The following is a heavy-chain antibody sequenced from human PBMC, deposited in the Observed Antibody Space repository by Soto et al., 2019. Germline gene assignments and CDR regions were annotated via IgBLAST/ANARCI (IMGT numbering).Heavy chain of an antibody. CDR2: ISYDGSNK. V-gene: IGHV3-30*18. Sequence: QVQLVESGGGVVQPGRSLRLSCAASGFTFSSYGMHWVRQAPGKGLEWVAVISYDGSNKYYADSVKGRFTISRDNSKNTLYLQMNSLRAEDTAVYYCANPGAVLAGTPPRATYYFDYWGQGTLVTVSS. CDR3: ANPGAVLAGTPPRATYYFDY. J-gene: IGHJ4*02. CDR1: GFTFSSYG. D-gene: IGHD6-19*01.